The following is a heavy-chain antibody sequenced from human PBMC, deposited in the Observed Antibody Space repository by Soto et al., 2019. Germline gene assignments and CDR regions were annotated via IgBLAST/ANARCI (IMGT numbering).Heavy chain of an antibody. CDR2: INHSGST. D-gene: IGHD6-19*01. J-gene: IGHJ5*02. Sequence: PSETLSLTCAVYGGSFRGYYWSWIRQPPGKGLEWIGEINHSGSTNYNPSLKSRVTISVDTSKNQFSLKLSSVTAADTAVYYCARAFPYSSGWYWFDPWGQGTLVTVSS. V-gene: IGHV4-34*01. CDR3: ARAFPYSSGWYWFDP. CDR1: GGSFRGYY.